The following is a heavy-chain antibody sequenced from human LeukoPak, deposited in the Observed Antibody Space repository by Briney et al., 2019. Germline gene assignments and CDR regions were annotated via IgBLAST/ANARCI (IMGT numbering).Heavy chain of an antibody. J-gene: IGHJ6*02. CDR1: GFTFSSYA. Sequence: PGGSLRLSCAASGFTFSSYAMSWVRQAPGKGLEWVSAISGSGGSTYYADSVKGRFTISRDNSKNTLYLQMNSLRAEDTAVYYCAKDVAPLYYYYGMDVWGQGTTVTVSS. CDR2: ISGSGGST. CDR3: AKDVAPLYYYYGMDV. V-gene: IGHV3-23*01. D-gene: IGHD2-21*01.